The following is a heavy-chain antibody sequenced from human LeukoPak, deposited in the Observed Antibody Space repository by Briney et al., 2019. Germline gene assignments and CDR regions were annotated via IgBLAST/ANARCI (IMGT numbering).Heavy chain of an antibody. D-gene: IGHD6-19*01. Sequence: KPGGFLRLSCAASGFTFSSYSMNWVRQAPGKGLEWVSSISSSSSYIYYADSVKGRFTISRDNAKNSLYLQMNSLRAEDTAVYYCMGSGWYTLDYWGQGTLVTVSS. CDR3: MGSGWYTLDY. J-gene: IGHJ4*02. CDR2: ISSSSSYI. CDR1: GFTFSSYS. V-gene: IGHV3-21*01.